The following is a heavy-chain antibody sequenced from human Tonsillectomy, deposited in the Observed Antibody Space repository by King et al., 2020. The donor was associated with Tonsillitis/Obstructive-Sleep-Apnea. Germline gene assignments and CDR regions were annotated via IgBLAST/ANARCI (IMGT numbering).Heavy chain of an antibody. V-gene: IGHV3-9*01. Sequence: VQLVESGGGLVQPGRSLRLSCAAFGFTFDDYAMHWVRQAPGKGLEWVLGISWNSGSIGYADSVKGRFTISRDNAKNSLYLQMNSLRPEDTALYYCARDKEPREWLGTVCDYWGQGTLVTVSS. D-gene: IGHD6-19*01. CDR3: ARDKEPREWLGTVCDY. J-gene: IGHJ4*02. CDR1: GFTFDDYA. CDR2: ISWNSGSI.